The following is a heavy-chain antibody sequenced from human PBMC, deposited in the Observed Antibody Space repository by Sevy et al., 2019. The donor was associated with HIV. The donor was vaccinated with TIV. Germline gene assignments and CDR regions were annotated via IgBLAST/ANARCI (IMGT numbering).Heavy chain of an antibody. V-gene: IGHV3-30*18. Sequence: GGSLRLSCAASGFTFSSYGMHWVRQAPGKGLEWVAVISYDGSNKYYADSVKGRFTISRDNSKNTLYLQMNSLRAEDTAVYYCVKDNYSGISFWGQGTLVTVSS. CDR1: GFTFSSYG. D-gene: IGHD2-15*01. J-gene: IGHJ4*02. CDR2: ISYDGSNK. CDR3: VKDNYSGISF.